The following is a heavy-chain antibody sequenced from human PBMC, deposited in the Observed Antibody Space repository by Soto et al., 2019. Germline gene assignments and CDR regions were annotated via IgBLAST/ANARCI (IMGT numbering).Heavy chain of an antibody. J-gene: IGHJ4*02. CDR1: GFTFSSYA. V-gene: IGHV3-30-3*01. D-gene: IGHD6-19*01. CDR3: ARGGSWYSSGRDEDENYFDY. CDR2: ISYDGSNK. Sequence: PGGSLRLSCAASGFTFSSYAMHWVRQAPGKGLEWVAVISYDGSNKYYADSVKGRFTISRDNSKNTLYLQMNSLRAEDTAVYYCARGGSWYSSGRDEDENYFDYWGQGTLVTVSS.